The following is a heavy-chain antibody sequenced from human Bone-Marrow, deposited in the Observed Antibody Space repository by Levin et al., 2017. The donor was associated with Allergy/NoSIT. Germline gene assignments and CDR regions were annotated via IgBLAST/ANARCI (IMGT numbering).Heavy chain of an antibody. Sequence: GGSLRLSCTASGFTFGDYAMSWVRQAPGKGLEWVGFIRSKAYGGTTEYAASVKGRFTISRDDSKSIAYLQMNSLKTEDTAVYYCTAAGYYYDSSGYVRAFDIWGQGTMVTVSS. CDR2: IRSKAYGGTT. CDR1: GFTFGDYA. J-gene: IGHJ3*02. V-gene: IGHV3-49*04. CDR3: TAAGYYYDSSGYVRAFDI. D-gene: IGHD3-22*01.